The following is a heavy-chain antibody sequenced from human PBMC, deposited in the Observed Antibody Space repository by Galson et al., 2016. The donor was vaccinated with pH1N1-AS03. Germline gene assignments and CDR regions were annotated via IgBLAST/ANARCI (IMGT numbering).Heavy chain of an antibody. V-gene: IGHV4-59*01. CDR3: ARTGSNGWYYFDS. Sequence: SETLSLTCTVSGGSITFYYWAWIRQPPRKGLEWIGCVYYSGTPTYNPSLKSQVTISVDTSKNQFSLKLSSVTAADTAVYFCARTGSNGWYYFDSWGQGALVTVSS. D-gene: IGHD6-19*01. CDR1: GGSITFYY. J-gene: IGHJ4*02. CDR2: VYYSGTP.